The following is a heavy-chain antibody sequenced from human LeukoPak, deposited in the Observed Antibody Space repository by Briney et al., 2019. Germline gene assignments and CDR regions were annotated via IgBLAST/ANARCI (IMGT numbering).Heavy chain of an antibody. Sequence: GGSLRLSCAASGFTVSSNYMNWVRQAPGKGLEWVSVIYSGGNTYYADSVKGRFTISRDSSQNTLYLQMNSLRAEDTAVYYCARAPFGDYRWFDPWGQGTLVTVSS. J-gene: IGHJ5*02. CDR3: ARAPFGDYRWFDP. D-gene: IGHD4-17*01. CDR1: GFTVSSNY. CDR2: IYSGGNT. V-gene: IGHV3-53*01.